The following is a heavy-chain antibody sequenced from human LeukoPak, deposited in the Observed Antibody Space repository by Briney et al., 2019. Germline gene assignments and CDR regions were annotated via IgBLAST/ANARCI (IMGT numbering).Heavy chain of an antibody. J-gene: IGHJ2*01. CDR1: GGSISSYY. V-gene: IGHV4-59*01. D-gene: IGHD5-18*01. CDR3: ARLGYSYGIASWYFDL. CDR2: IYYSGST. Sequence: SETLSLTCTVSGGSISSYYWSWIRQPPGKGQEWMGYIYYSGSTNYNPSLKSRVTISVDTSKNQFSLKLSSVTAADTAVYYCARLGYSYGIASWYFDLWGRGTLVTVSS.